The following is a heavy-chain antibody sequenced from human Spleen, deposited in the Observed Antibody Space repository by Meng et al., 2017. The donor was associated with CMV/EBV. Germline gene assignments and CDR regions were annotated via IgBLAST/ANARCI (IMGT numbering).Heavy chain of an antibody. CDR1: GFTFSSYA. J-gene: IGHJ4*02. CDR2: ISGSGDNT. Sequence: GGSLRLSCAASGFTFSSYAMSWVRQAPGKGLEWVSDISGSGDNTYYADSVKGRFTISRDSSKNTLYLQMNSLRAEDTAVYYCARESRDGIAAAPADYWGQGTLVTVSS. V-gene: IGHV3-23*01. D-gene: IGHD6-13*01. CDR3: ARESRDGIAAAPADY.